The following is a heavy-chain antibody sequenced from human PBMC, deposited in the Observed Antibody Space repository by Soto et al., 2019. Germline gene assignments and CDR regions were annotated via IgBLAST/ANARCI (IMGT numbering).Heavy chain of an antibody. J-gene: IGHJ4*02. CDR1: GGTFSSYA. D-gene: IGHD6-19*01. V-gene: IGHV1-69*13. CDR3: ARDGRSSYSSGWYYFDS. Sequence: SVKVSCKASGGTFSSYAISWVRQAPGQGLEWMGGIIPIFGTANYAQKFQGRVTITADESTSTAYMELSSLRSEDTAVYYCARDGRSSYSSGWYYFDSWGQGTLVTVSS. CDR2: IIPIFGTA.